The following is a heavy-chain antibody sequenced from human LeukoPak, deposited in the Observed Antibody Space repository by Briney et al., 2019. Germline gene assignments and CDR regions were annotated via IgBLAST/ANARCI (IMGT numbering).Heavy chain of an antibody. CDR2: INPSGWSA. Sequence: ASVKVSCKASPYTFNKYYIHWVRQAPGQGLEWMGVINPSGWSASYAQRFQSKVTMTRDTSTSTVYMDLSSLTSEDTAVYYCARDSVELERRNWFDPWGQGTLVTVSS. D-gene: IGHD1-1*01. CDR3: ARDSVELERRNWFDP. V-gene: IGHV1-46*02. CDR1: PYTFNKYY. J-gene: IGHJ5*02.